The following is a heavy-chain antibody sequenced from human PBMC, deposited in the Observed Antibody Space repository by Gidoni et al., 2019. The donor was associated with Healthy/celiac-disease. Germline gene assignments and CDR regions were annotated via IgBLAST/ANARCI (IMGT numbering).Heavy chain of an antibody. D-gene: IGHD5-12*01. J-gene: IGHJ6*02. CDR1: GGSISIGGYY. CDR2: IYYSGST. CDR3: ARVATIGNYYYGMDV. V-gene: IGHV4-31*01. Sequence: QVQLQESGPGLVKPSQTLSLTCTVSGGSISIGGYYWSWIRQHPGKGLEWIGYIYYSGSTYYNPSLKSLVTISVDTSKNQFSLKLSSVTAADTAVYYCARVATIGNYYYGMDVWGQGTTVTVSS.